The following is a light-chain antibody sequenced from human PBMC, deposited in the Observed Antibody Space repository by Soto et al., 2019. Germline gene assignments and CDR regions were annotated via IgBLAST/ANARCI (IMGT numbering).Light chain of an antibody. Sequence: IHLTQSPSSLSASVGDRVTITCRASQGISNYLAWYQREPGKAPKLPIYGASTLQSGVSSRFSGSGSGTDFTLTISSLQPEDFATYYCQQVNSYPSTFGQGTKVDIK. CDR2: GAS. CDR3: QQVNSYPST. CDR1: QGISNY. J-gene: IGKJ2*01. V-gene: IGKV1-9*01.